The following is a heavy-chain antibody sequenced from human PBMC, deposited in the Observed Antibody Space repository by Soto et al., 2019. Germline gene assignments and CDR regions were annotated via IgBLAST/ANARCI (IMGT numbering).Heavy chain of an antibody. Sequence: PSETLCLTCSVAGGSSSSYDGSWIRQPPGKGLEWIGYVCYSGSTNYNPSLRSRVTMSGDTSKNQISLDLSPVTAADTAVYFCARGPALVWFGESSEDNWFAPWGQGTLVPVSS. V-gene: IGHV4-59*12. CDR2: VCYSGST. D-gene: IGHD3-10*01. CDR3: ARGPALVWFGESSEDNWFAP. CDR1: GGSSSSYD. J-gene: IGHJ5*02.